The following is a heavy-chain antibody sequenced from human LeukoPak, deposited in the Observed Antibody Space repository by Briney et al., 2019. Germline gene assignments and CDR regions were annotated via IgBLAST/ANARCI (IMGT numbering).Heavy chain of an antibody. V-gene: IGHV6-1*01. CDR2: TYYRSKWYN. Sequence: SQTLSLTCAISGDSVSSSSATWNWLRQSPSRGLEWLGRTYYRSKWYNDYAVSVRSRITINPDTSNNQFSLHLNSVTPEDTAVYYCARDGPYIPGSLTSFDCWGQGTLVTVSS. CDR3: ARDGPYIPGSLTSFDC. CDR1: GDSVSSSSAT. J-gene: IGHJ4*02. D-gene: IGHD2-2*01.